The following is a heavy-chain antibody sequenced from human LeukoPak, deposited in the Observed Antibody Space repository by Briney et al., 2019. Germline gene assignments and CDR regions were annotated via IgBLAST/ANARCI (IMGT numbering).Heavy chain of an antibody. J-gene: IGHJ4*02. V-gene: IGHV4-34*01. CDR1: GGSFSGYY. D-gene: IGHD3-22*01. Sequence: PSETLSLTCAVYGGSFSGYYWSWLRQPPGKGLEWIGEINHSGSTNYNPSLKSRVTISVDTSKNQFSLKLSSVTAADAAVYYCARGGGDSSGYYHDYWGQGTLVTVSP. CDR3: ARGGGDSSGYYHDY. CDR2: INHSGST.